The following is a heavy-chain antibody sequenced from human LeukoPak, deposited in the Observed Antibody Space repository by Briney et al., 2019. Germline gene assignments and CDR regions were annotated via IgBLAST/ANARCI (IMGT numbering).Heavy chain of an antibody. V-gene: IGHV4-4*02. CDR1: GGSISSSNW. CDR2: IYHSGST. Sequence: SETLSLTCAVSGGSISSSNWWSWVRQPPGKGLEWIGEIYHSGSTYYNPSLKSRVTISVDTSKNQFSLKLSSVTAADTAVYYCVGYYGSGSSLYYFDYWGQGTLVTVSS. J-gene: IGHJ4*02. D-gene: IGHD3-10*01. CDR3: VGYYGSGSSLYYFDY.